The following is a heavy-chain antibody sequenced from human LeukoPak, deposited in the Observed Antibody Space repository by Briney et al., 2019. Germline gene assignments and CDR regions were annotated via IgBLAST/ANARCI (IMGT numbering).Heavy chain of an antibody. V-gene: IGHV3-23*01. CDR1: GFTFSSYA. CDR3: AQHPLVAATLHY. Sequence: GGSLRLSCAASGFTFSSYAMSWVRQAPGKGLEWVSAISGSGGSTYYADSVKGRFTISRDNSKNTLYLQMNSLRAEDTVVYHCAQHPLVAATLHYWGQGTLVTVSS. CDR2: ISGSGGST. D-gene: IGHD2-15*01. J-gene: IGHJ4*02.